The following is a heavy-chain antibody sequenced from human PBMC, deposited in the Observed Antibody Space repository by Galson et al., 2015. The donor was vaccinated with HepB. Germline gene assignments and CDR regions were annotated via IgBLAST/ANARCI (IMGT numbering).Heavy chain of an antibody. J-gene: IGHJ4*02. CDR1: GYTFTSYA. Sequence: SVKVSCKASGYTFTSYAMNWVRQAPGQGLEWMGWINTNTGNPTYAQGFTGRFVFSLDTSVSTAYLQISSLKAEDTAVYYCARWGCGGDCYRRGFDYWGQGTLVTVSS. V-gene: IGHV7-4-1*02. D-gene: IGHD2-21*01. CDR2: INTNTGNP. CDR3: ARWGCGGDCYRRGFDY.